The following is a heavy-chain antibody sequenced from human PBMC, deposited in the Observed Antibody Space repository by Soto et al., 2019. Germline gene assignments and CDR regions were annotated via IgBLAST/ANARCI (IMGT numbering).Heavy chain of an antibody. V-gene: IGHV1-2*02. CDR2: INPNCGGT. Sequence: QVQLVQSGAEVKKPGASVKVSCKTSGYTFTGYNIHWVRQAPGQGLEWMGWINPNCGGTNYAQKFQGRVTMTRYTSISTAYMEVSSLRSDDTAVYFCARGYFDYWGQGTLVSVSS. J-gene: IGHJ4*02. CDR3: ARGYFDY. CDR1: GYTFTGYN.